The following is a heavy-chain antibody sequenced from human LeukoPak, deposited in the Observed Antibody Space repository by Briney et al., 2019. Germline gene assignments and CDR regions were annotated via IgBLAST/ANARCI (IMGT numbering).Heavy chain of an antibody. CDR3: ARSLGRRGYSYGLTPGWFDP. Sequence: GASVRVSCKASGYTFTGYYMHWVRQAPGQELEWMGWINPNSGGTNYAQKFQGRVTMTRDTSISTAYMELSRLRSDDTAVYYCARSLGRRGYSYGLTPGWFDPWGQGTLVTVSS. CDR2: INPNSGGT. V-gene: IGHV1-2*02. J-gene: IGHJ5*02. D-gene: IGHD5-18*01. CDR1: GYTFTGYY.